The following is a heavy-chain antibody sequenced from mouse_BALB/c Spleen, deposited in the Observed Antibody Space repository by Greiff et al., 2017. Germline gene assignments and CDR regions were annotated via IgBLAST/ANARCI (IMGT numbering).Heavy chain of an antibody. J-gene: IGHJ1*01. CDR3: ASFYGSSSHWYFDV. D-gene: IGHD1-1*01. Sequence: EVKLMESGPDLVKPSQSLSLTCTVTGYSITSGYSWHWIRQFPGNKLEWMGYIHYSGSTNYNPSLKSRISITRDTSKNQFFLQLNSVTTEDTATYYCASFYGSSSHWYFDVWGAGTTVTVSS. CDR2: IHYSGST. CDR1: GYSITSGYS. V-gene: IGHV3-1*02.